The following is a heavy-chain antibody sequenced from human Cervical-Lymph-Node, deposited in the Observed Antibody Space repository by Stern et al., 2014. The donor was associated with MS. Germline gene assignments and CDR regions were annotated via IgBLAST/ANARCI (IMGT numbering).Heavy chain of an antibody. CDR3: ARSMVRGVINWFDP. Sequence: MQLVESGAEVKKPGASVKVSCKASGYTFTSYDINWVRQATGQGLEWMGWMNPNSGNTGYAQKFQGRVTMTRNTSISTAYMELSSLRSEDTAVYYCARSMVRGVINWFDPWGQGTLVTVSS. J-gene: IGHJ5*02. CDR1: GYTFTSYD. D-gene: IGHD3-10*01. CDR2: MNPNSGNT. V-gene: IGHV1-8*01.